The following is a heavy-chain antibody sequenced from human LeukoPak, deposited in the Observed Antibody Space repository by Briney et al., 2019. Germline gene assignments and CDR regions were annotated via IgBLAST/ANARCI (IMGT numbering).Heavy chain of an antibody. CDR1: GFTFNRYS. CDR2: ISSSTKYI. J-gene: IGHJ3*02. D-gene: IGHD3-22*01. Sequence: PGGSLRLSCAASGFTFNRYSMNWVRQAPGEGLEWVSSISSSTKYIYYADSLKGRFTISRDNAKNSLYLQMNSLRAEDTAVYYCARDGGWDYDTSGYYLHAFDIWGQGTMVTVSS. V-gene: IGHV3-21*01. CDR3: ARDGGWDYDTSGYYLHAFDI.